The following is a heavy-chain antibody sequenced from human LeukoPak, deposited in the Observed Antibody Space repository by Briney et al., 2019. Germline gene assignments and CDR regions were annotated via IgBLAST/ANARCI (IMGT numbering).Heavy chain of an antibody. CDR1: GSTFSSYA. Sequence: PGGSLRLSCAASGSTFSSYAMHWVRQAPGKGLEYVSAISSNGGSTYYANSVKGRFTISRDNSKNTLYLQMGSLRAEDMAVYYCARGSIAAAGMGDYWGQGTLVTVSS. D-gene: IGHD6-13*01. V-gene: IGHV3-64*01. CDR3: ARGSIAAAGMGDY. CDR2: ISSNGGST. J-gene: IGHJ4*02.